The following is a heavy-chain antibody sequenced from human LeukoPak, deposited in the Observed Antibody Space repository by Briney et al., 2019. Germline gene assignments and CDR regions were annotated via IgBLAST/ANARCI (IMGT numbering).Heavy chain of an antibody. D-gene: IGHD5-12*01. CDR1: GYSLISYG. CDR3: ARDESGYEEDYYYMDV. J-gene: IGHJ6*03. CDR2: ISVYSGDT. Sequence: ASVKVSCKASGYSLISYGISWVRQAPGQGLEWMGAISVYSGDTNYAQKFQGRVTMTRDRSRSTAYVELRGLRSDDTAVYYCARDESGYEEDYYYMDVWGKGTTVTVSS. V-gene: IGHV1-18*01.